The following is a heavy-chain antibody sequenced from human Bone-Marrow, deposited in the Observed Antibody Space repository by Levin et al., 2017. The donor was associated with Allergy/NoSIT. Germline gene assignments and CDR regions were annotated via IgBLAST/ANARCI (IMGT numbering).Heavy chain of an antibody. CDR3: AKALGKWDLPYYFDY. CDR1: GFTFSSYV. CDR2: ISGSGGRP. J-gene: IGHJ4*02. Sequence: PGGSLRLFCAASGFTFSSYVMSWVRQAPGKGLEWVSSISGSGGRPYYADSVKGRFTVSRDNFKNTVYLQMSSLRADDTAVYYCAKALGKWDLPYYFDYWGQGTLVTVSS. V-gene: IGHV3-23*01. D-gene: IGHD1-26*01.